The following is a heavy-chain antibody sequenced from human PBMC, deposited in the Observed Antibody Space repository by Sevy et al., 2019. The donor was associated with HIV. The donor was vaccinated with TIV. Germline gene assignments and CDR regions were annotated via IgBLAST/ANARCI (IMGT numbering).Heavy chain of an antibody. Sequence: GGSLRLSCVASGFTFSSYGMHWVRQAPGKGLEWVANIKQDGSEKYYVDSVKGRFTISRDNAKNSLYLQMNSLRAEDTAVYYCARDLAAAEDYWGQGTLVTVSS. CDR2: IKQDGSEK. D-gene: IGHD6-13*01. CDR3: ARDLAAAEDY. J-gene: IGHJ4*02. V-gene: IGHV3-7*01. CDR1: GFTFSSYG.